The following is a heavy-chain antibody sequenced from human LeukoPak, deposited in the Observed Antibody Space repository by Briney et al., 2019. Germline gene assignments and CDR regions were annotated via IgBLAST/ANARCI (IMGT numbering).Heavy chain of an antibody. CDR3: ARDSLGSGGSPLDY. V-gene: IGHV1-69*13. D-gene: IGHD2-15*01. CDR2: IIPIFGTA. J-gene: IGHJ4*02. Sequence: ASVKVSCKASGYTFTSYDINWVRQATGQGLEWMGGIIPIFGTANYAQKLQGRVTITADESTSTAYMELSSLRSEDTAVYYCARDSLGSGGSPLDYWGQGTLVTVSS. CDR1: GYTFTSYD.